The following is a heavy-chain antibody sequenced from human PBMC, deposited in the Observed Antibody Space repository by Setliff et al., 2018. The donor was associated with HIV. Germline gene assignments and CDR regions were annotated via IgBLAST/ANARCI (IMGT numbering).Heavy chain of an antibody. J-gene: IGHJ4*02. V-gene: IGHV4-38-2*01. CDR2: IYHSGST. Sequence: LETLSLTCALSGYSISNGYYWGWIRQPSGKGLEWIGSIYHSGSTFYNPSLRSRVTISVDTSQDQFSLRLTSVTAADTAVYYCAARNSGNPTRHFDYWGQGTLVTVSS. CDR1: GYSISNGYY. CDR3: AARNSGNPTRHFDY. D-gene: IGHD3-10*01.